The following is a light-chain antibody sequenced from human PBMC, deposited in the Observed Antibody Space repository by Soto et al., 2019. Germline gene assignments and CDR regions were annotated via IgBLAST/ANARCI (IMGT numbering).Light chain of an antibody. Sequence: EIVLTQSPGTLSLSPGERATLSCRASQSVSSSYLAWYQQKPGQAPRLLIYGASSRATGIPDRFSGSGSGTDFTLTISRLEPEVFAVYYCQQYGSSPAFGRGTKVEIK. J-gene: IGKJ4*01. CDR1: QSVSSSY. CDR3: QQYGSSPA. V-gene: IGKV3-20*01. CDR2: GAS.